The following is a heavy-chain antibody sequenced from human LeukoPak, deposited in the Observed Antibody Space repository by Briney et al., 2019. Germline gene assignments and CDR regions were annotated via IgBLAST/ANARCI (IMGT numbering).Heavy chain of an antibody. V-gene: IGHV3-53*04. Sequence: GSLRLSCAASGFTVSSNYMSWVRQAPGKGLEWVSVTDSGGSTYYADSVKGRFTISRHNSKNTLYLQMNSLRAEDTAVYYCARSLGGIAVAGTLAFDIWGQGTMVTVSS. CDR3: ARSLGGIAVAGTLAFDI. J-gene: IGHJ3*02. CDR1: GFTVSSNY. CDR2: TDSGGST. D-gene: IGHD6-19*01.